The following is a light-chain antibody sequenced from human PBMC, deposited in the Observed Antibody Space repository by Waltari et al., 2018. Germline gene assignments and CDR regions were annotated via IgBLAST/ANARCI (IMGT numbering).Light chain of an antibody. J-gene: IGLJ3*02. CDR1: SGPSNYA. V-gene: IGLV4-69*01. Sequence: HLVLTQSPSASASLGASVKLTCTLSSGPSNYAITWHQQQPQRGPRYLMRLNSDGSYKWGGGFLNRFSGSSSGAERYLTISSLQSEDEAEYYCQTWDTGIWVFGGGTKLTVL. CDR3: QTWDTGIWV. CDR2: LNSDGSY.